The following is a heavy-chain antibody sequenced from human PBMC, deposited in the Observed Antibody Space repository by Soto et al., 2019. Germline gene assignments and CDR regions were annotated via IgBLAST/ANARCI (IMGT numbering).Heavy chain of an antibody. CDR3: ARDDRFGAAESHYYYYYGMDV. Sequence: WGSLRLSCAASGFTFSSYSMNWVRQAPGKGLEWVSSISSSSSYIYYADSVKGRFTISRDNAKNSLYLQMNSLRAEDTAVYYCARDDRFGAAESHYYYYYGMDVWGQGTTVTVSS. CDR2: ISSSSSYI. J-gene: IGHJ6*02. CDR1: GFTFSSYS. D-gene: IGHD6-13*01. V-gene: IGHV3-21*01.